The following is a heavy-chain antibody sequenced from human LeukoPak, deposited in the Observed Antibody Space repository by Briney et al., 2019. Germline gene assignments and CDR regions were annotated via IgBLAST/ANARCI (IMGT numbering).Heavy chain of an antibody. D-gene: IGHD3-22*01. CDR3: AKGSYYDSSGSFYFDY. Sequence: QSGGSLRLSCAASGFTFSSYAMHWVRQAPGKGLEWVAVISYDGSNKYYADSVKGRFTISRDNSENTLYVQVNSLGTEDTAAYYCAKGSYYDSSGSFYFDYWGQGTLVTVSS. J-gene: IGHJ4*02. V-gene: IGHV3-30-3*01. CDR2: ISYDGSNK. CDR1: GFTFSSYA.